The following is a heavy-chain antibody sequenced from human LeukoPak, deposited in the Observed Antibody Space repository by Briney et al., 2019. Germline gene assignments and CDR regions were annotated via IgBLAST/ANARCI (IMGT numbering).Heavy chain of an antibody. J-gene: IGHJ4*02. CDR1: GDSVSSNTPA. Sequence: SQTLSLTCAISGDSVSSNTPAWNWSRQSPSRGLEWLGRTYYRSKWYNDYAVSVRSRITINPDTAKNQFSLQLNSVTPEDTAVYYCARQQRDDFDYWGQGTLVTVSS. CDR3: ARQQRDDFDY. CDR2: TYYRSKWYN. V-gene: IGHV6-1*01. D-gene: IGHD6-13*01.